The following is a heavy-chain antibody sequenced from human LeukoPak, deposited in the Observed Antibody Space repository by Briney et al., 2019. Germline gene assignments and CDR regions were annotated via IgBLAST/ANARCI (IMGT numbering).Heavy chain of an antibody. CDR2: ISGSGDNT. J-gene: IGHJ4*02. Sequence: GGSLRLSCAASGFTFSSYALSWVRQAPGKGLEWVSVISGSGDNTYYADSVKGRLTISRDNSKNTLYLQMNSLRGEDTAVYYCARDGDYYDSSAHDYWGQGTLVTVSS. D-gene: IGHD3-22*01. V-gene: IGHV3-23*01. CDR3: ARDGDYYDSSAHDY. CDR1: GFTFSSYA.